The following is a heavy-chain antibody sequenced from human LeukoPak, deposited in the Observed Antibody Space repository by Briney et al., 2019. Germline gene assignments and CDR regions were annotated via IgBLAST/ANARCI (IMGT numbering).Heavy chain of an antibody. D-gene: IGHD4-11*01. J-gene: IGHJ5*02. CDR3: ASRATVTTDRFRFDP. CDR2: IYSGGST. Sequence: GGSLRLSCAASGFTVSTNYMSWVRQTPGKGLEWVSVIYSGGSTYYADSVKGRFAISRDNSKNTLYLQMNSLRAEDTAVYYCASRATVTTDRFRFDPWGQGTLVTVSS. V-gene: IGHV3-53*01. CDR1: GFTVSTNY.